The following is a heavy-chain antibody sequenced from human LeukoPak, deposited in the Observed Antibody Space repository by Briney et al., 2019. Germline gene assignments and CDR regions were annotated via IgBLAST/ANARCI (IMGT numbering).Heavy chain of an antibody. CDR1: GFTFDDYG. V-gene: IGHV3-20*04. D-gene: IGHD5-24*01. Sequence: GGSLRLSCAASGFTFDDYGMSWVRQAPGKGLEWVSGIDWNGGSTGYADSVKGRFTISRDNAKNSLYLQMNSLRAEDTALYYCARETDLDGYNHFDYWGQGTLVTVSS. J-gene: IGHJ4*02. CDR3: ARETDLDGYNHFDY. CDR2: IDWNGGST.